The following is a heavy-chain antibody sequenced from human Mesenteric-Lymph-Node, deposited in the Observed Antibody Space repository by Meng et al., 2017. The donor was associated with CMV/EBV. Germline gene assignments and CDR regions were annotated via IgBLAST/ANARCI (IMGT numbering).Heavy chain of an antibody. Sequence: GESLKISCAASEFTFSDYYMSWIRQAPGKGLEWVSYITTSGSTIYYADSVKGRLTISRDNAKNSLYLQMNSLRAEDTAVYYCARVAVAGRPSYFDYWGQGTLVTVSS. CDR1: EFTFSDYY. D-gene: IGHD6-19*01. J-gene: IGHJ4*02. CDR2: ITTSGSTI. CDR3: ARVAVAGRPSYFDY. V-gene: IGHV3-11*04.